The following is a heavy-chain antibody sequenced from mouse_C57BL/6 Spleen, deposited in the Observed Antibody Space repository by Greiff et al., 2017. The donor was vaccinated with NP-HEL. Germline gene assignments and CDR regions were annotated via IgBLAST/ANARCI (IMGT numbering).Heavy chain of an antibody. CDR1: GFSLTSYG. D-gene: IGHD2-1*01. CDR3: AKRGGYGNFYYAMDY. J-gene: IGHJ4*01. V-gene: IGHV2-5*01. Sequence: QVQLQQSGPGLVQPSQSLSITCTVSGFSLTSYGVHWVRQSPGKGLEWLGVIWRGGSTDYNAAFMSRLSITKDNSKSQVFFKMNSLQADDTAIYYCAKRGGYGNFYYAMDYWGQGTSVTVSS. CDR2: IWRGGST.